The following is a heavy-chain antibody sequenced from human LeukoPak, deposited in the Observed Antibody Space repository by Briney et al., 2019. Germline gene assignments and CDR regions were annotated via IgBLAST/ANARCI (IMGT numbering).Heavy chain of an antibody. D-gene: IGHD3-10*01. CDR3: ARLRGVYYYGMDV. J-gene: IGHJ6*02. CDR2: INSDGSST. CDR1: RFTFSNYW. V-gene: IGHV3-74*01. Sequence: GGSLRLSCAASRFTFSNYWMNWVRQAPGKGLVWVSRINSDGSSTTYADSVKGRFTISRDNAKKTLYLQMNSLRAEDTAVYYCARLRGVYYYGMDVWGQGTTVTVSS.